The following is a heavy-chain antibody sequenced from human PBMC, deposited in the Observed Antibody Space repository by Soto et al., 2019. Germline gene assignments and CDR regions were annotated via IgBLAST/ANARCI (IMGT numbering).Heavy chain of an antibody. CDR3: ARHNSVEYCSGGSCFTHYYYFLDV. V-gene: IGHV5-51*01. Sequence: GESLKISCKTSGYRFTTFWIAWVRQMPGKGLEWMGIIYPGDSDTRYSPSFQGQVTISADKSITTAYLQWNSLKASDTAMYYCARHNSVEYCSGGSCFTHYYYFLDVWGKGTTVTVSS. CDR1: GYRFTTFW. D-gene: IGHD2-15*01. J-gene: IGHJ6*03. CDR2: IYPGDSDT.